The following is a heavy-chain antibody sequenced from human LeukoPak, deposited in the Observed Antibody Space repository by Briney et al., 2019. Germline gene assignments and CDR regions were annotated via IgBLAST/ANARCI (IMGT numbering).Heavy chain of an antibody. J-gene: IGHJ5*02. V-gene: IGHV3-23*01. CDR2: IRSNGGDT. CDR1: GFAFREYS. CDR3: AKGGYTTWFDP. Sequence: GGSLRLSCAASGFAFREYSMSWVRQAPGKGLEWVSNIRSNGGDTYYTDSVKGRFTISRDNSKNTLYLEMNSLRAGDTAVYYCAKGGYTTWFDPWGQGTLVTVSS. D-gene: IGHD2-15*01.